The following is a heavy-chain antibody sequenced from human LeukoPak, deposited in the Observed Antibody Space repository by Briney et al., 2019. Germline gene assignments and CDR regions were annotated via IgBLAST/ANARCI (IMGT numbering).Heavy chain of an antibody. D-gene: IGHD3-22*01. CDR2: IYYSGST. V-gene: IGHV4-59*01. CDR3: ARAEMGSYYYDSSDGSYYYYGMDV. CDR1: GGSISSYY. Sequence: PSETLSLTCTVSGGSISSYYWSWIRQPPGKGLEWIGYIYYSGSTNYNPSLKSRVTISVDTSKNQFSLKLSSVTAADTAVYYCARAEMGSYYYDSSDGSYYYYGMDVWGQGTTVTVSS. J-gene: IGHJ6*02.